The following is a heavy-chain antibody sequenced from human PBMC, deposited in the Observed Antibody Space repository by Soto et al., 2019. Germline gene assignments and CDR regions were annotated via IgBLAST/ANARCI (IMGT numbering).Heavy chain of an antibody. CDR2: ISGSGGST. Sequence: EVQLLESGGGLVQPGGSLRRSCAASGFTFNSYAMNWFRQAPGKGLEWVSVISGSGGSTYYADSVKGRFTISRDNSKNTLYLQMNSLRAEDTAVYYCAKRTVGWYFDLWGRGTLVTVSS. D-gene: IGHD4-17*01. CDR3: AKRTVGWYFDL. J-gene: IGHJ2*01. CDR1: GFTFNSYA. V-gene: IGHV3-23*01.